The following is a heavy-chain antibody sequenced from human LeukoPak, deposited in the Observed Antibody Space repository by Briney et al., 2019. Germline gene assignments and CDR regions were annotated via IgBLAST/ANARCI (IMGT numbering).Heavy chain of an antibody. V-gene: IGHV4-4*07. CDR1: GGSISSYY. CDR3: ARVDDRNYYNYFDY. J-gene: IGHJ4*02. D-gene: IGHD3-22*01. Sequence: PSETLSLTCTVSGGSISSYYWNWIRQPAGKGLEWIGRIYNRGSTNYNPSLKSRVTMSVDTSKNQFSLKLTSVTAADTAVYYCARVDDRNYYNYFDYWGQGTLVTVSS. CDR2: IYNRGST.